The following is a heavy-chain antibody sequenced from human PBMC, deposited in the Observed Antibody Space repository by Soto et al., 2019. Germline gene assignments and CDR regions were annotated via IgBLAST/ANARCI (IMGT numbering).Heavy chain of an antibody. CDR1: GYSFTNYG. V-gene: IGHV1-3*04. D-gene: IGHD2-2*01. J-gene: IGHJ6*02. Sequence: GASVKVSCKASGYSFTNYGIHWVRQAPGQRPEWMGWINTGNGNRKYSAKVQGRITISRDTPARMTFMELSSLKSEDTAVYYCARDQRSRYYYGLDVWGQGTTVTVSS. CDR2: INTGNGNR. CDR3: ARDQRSRYYYGLDV.